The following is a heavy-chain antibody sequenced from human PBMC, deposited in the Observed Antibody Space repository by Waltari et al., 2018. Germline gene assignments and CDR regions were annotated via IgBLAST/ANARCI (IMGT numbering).Heavy chain of an antibody. D-gene: IGHD5-18*01. CDR3: ARGISHGSASLDV. CDR1: GFTFSSFP. CDR2: IQHDGMKT. V-gene: IGHV3-30*01. Sequence: QVQLVESGGGLVQPGRSLRLSCEASGFTFSSFPIHWVRQAPGKGVEWVARIQHDGMKTYYPDSVKGRFTISRDNSQNTLYLQMNSLRAEDTALYYCARGISHGSASLDVWGQGTTVTVSS. J-gene: IGHJ6*02.